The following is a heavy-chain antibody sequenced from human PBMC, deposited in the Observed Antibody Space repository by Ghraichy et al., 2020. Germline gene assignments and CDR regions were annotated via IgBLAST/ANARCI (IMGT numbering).Heavy chain of an antibody. CDR2: INPNSGGT. D-gene: IGHD5-24*01. J-gene: IGHJ3*02. CDR1: GYTFTGYY. CDR3: ARDGTVATIIEDAFDI. V-gene: IGHV1-2*02. Sequence: GESLNISCKASGYTFTGYYMHWVRQAPGQGLEWMGWINPNSGGTNYAQKFQGRVTMTRDTSISTAYMELSRVRSDDTAVYYCARDGTVATIIEDAFDIWGQGTMVTVSS.